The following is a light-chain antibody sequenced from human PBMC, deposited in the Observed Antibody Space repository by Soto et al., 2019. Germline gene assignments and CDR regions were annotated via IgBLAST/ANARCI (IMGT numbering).Light chain of an antibody. Sequence: QSALTQPASVSGSPGQSITISCTGTSSDVGGYNSVSWYQQHPGKAPKLMIYDVSNRPSGVSNRFSGFKSGNTASLTISGLQAEDEADFSCRSYTSSSTLSVFGGGTKLTVL. J-gene: IGLJ2*01. CDR1: SSDVGGYNS. V-gene: IGLV2-14*01. CDR2: DVS. CDR3: RSYTSSSTLSV.